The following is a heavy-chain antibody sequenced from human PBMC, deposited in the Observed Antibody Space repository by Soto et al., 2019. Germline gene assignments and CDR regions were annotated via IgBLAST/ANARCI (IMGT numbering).Heavy chain of an antibody. CDR3: ARGGSSDWQVALDL. Sequence: PSETLSLTCAVYPGSFGHYYWNWIRQAPGKGLEWIGKIKHSGSSNYNPSLRSRVSISVDMSKNQVSLRLTSVTAADTAVYYCARGGSSDWQVALDLWGQGTMVTVSS. J-gene: IGHJ3*01. V-gene: IGHV4-34*01. D-gene: IGHD6-19*01. CDR1: PGSFGHYY. CDR2: IKHSGSS.